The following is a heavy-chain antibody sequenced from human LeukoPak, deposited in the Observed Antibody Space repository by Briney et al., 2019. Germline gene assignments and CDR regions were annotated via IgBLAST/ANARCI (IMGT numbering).Heavy chain of an antibody. J-gene: IGHJ4*02. CDR3: ARDSEQWLVRGGYFDY. V-gene: IGHV1-69*05. Sequence: SVKFSCKASGGTFSSYAISWVRQAPGQGLEWMGRIIPIFGTANYAQKFQGRVTITTDESTSTAYMELSSLRSEDTAVYYCARDSEQWLVRGGYFDYWGQGTLVTVSS. CDR2: IIPIFGTA. D-gene: IGHD6-19*01. CDR1: GGTFSSYA.